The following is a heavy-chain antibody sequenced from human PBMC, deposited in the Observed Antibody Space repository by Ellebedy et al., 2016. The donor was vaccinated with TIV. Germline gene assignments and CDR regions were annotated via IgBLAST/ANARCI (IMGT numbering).Heavy chain of an antibody. D-gene: IGHD1-26*01. CDR3: ARGSSGSYRTAFDI. Sequence: AASVKVSCKASGYTFTGYYMHWARQAPGQGLEWMGRINPNSGGTNYAQKFQGRVTMTRDTSISTAYMELSRLRSDDTVVYYCARGSSGSYRTAFDIWGQGTMVTVSS. V-gene: IGHV1-2*05. CDR2: INPNSGGT. J-gene: IGHJ3*02. CDR1: GYTFTGYY.